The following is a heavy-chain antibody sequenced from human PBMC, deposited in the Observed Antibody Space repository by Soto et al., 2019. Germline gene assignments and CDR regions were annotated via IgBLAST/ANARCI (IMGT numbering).Heavy chain of an antibody. CDR1: GGSVNSDNFY. J-gene: IGHJ4*02. Sequence: QVHLQESGPGQVKPSETRSLICTVSGGSVNSDNFYWSWLRQPPGRGLEWIGYIYYTGDTNYKPSLKSRVTISIDTSRNQFSLKLSSVTAADTAVYYCAREFSNSPEAFDSWGQGSLVTVSS. CDR3: AREFSNSPEAFDS. D-gene: IGHD6-6*01. V-gene: IGHV4-61*01. CDR2: IYYTGDT.